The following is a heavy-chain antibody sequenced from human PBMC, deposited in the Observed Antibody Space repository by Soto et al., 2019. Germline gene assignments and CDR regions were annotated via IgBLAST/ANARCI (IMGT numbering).Heavy chain of an antibody. D-gene: IGHD3-10*01. Sequence: PGGSLRLSCAASGFTFSDYYMSWIRQAPGKGLEWVSYISSSSSYTNYADSVKGRFTISRDNAKNSLYLQMNSLRAEDTAVYYCARDLGYYGSGDGMDVWGQGTTVTVSS. J-gene: IGHJ6*02. V-gene: IGHV3-11*06. CDR1: GFTFSDYY. CDR3: ARDLGYYGSGDGMDV. CDR2: ISSSSSYT.